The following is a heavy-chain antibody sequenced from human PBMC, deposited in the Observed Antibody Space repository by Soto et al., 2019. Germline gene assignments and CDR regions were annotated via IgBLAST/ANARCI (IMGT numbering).Heavy chain of an antibody. CDR2: IYTSASI. CDR3: ARVRGTAGKRYFDY. J-gene: IGHJ4*02. D-gene: IGHD6-13*01. Sequence: TSETLPLTCSVSGADINTYSWTWIRQPAGKVLEWIGRIYTSASINYNPSLKGRVTLSVDTSTNQFSLKLDSVTPADTAVYYCARVRGTAGKRYFDYWGPGTLVNVSS. V-gene: IGHV4-4*07. CDR1: GADINTYS.